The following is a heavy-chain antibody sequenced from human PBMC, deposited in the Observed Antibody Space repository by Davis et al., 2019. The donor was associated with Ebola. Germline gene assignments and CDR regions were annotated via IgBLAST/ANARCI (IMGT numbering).Heavy chain of an antibody. V-gene: IGHV3-11*06. D-gene: IGHD2-2*01. J-gene: IGHJ4*02. CDR1: GFTFSDFY. CDR2: ICGITGST. Sequence: PGGSLRLSCAPSGFTFSDFYITWIRQAPGKGLEWVSAICGITGSTNYADSVKGRFTISRDNAKNSLYLQMNSLRAEETAVYYSARGGRDIVVLRSSDYFDYWGQGTLVTGSS. CDR3: ARGGRDIVVLRSSDYFDY.